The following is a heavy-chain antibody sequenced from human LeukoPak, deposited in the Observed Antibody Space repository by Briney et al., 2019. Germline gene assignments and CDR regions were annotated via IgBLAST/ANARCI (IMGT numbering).Heavy chain of an antibody. D-gene: IGHD6-13*01. CDR2: IYHSGST. V-gene: IGHV4-38-2*02. CDR1: GYPLSSGYY. J-gene: IGHJ2*01. CDR3: ARQEYSSSGAPPEYFDL. Sequence: PSETLSLTCTVTGYPLSSGYYWAWIRQPPGKGLEWIGSIYHSGSTYFNPSLKSRVTTSVDTSKNHCSRNLNSVTAADTAVYYCARQEYSSSGAPPEYFDLWGRGTLVTVSS.